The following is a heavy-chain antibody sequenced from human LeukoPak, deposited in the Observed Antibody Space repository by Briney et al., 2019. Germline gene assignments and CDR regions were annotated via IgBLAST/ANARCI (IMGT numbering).Heavy chain of an antibody. Sequence: GGSLRLSCAASGFTLGSYWMIWVGHAPGKGLEWVGYIKQDGSVQYYVDSVKGRFTISRDNAKNSLYLQMNSLRAEDTAVYYCVRDLDVYSSGWYDAFDIWGQGTMVTVSS. CDR1: GFTLGSYW. V-gene: IGHV3-7*01. J-gene: IGHJ3*02. CDR3: VRDLDVYSSGWYDAFDI. D-gene: IGHD6-19*01. CDR2: IKQDGSVQ.